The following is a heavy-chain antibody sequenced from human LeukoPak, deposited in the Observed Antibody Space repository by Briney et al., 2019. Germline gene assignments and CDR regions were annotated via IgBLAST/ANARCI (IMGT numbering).Heavy chain of an antibody. V-gene: IGHV1-18*01. CDR3: ARDTGGYSSSWYAGIYYYYYYMDV. D-gene: IGHD6-13*01. CDR1: GYTFTSYG. J-gene: IGHJ6*03. CDR2: ISAYNGNT. Sequence: ASVKVSCKASGYTFTSYGISWVRQAPGQGLEWMGWISAYNGNTNYAQKLQGRVTMTTDTSTSTAYMELRSLRSDGTAVYYCARDTGGYSSSWYAGIYYYYYYMDVWGKGTTVTVSS.